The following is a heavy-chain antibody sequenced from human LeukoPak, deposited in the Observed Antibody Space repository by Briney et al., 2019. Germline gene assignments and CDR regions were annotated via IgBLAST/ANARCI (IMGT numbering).Heavy chain of an antibody. J-gene: IGHJ4*02. V-gene: IGHV1-2*04. D-gene: IGHD6-13*01. CDR3: ARDYRGIAAAGPYFDY. Sequence: GASVKVSCKASGYTFTGYYMRWVRQAPGQGLEWMGWINPNSGGTNYAQKFQGWVTMTRDTSISTAYMELSRLRSDDTAVYYCARDYRGIAAAGPYFDYWGQGTLVTVSS. CDR2: INPNSGGT. CDR1: GYTFTGYY.